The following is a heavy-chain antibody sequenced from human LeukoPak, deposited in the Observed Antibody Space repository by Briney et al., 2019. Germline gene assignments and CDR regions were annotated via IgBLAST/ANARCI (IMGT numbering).Heavy chain of an antibody. CDR1: GFTFSSYA. V-gene: IGHV3-23*01. Sequence: GGSLRLSCAASGFTFSSYAMSWVRQAPGKGLEWVSAISGSGGSTYYADSVKGRFTISRDNSKNTLYLEMNSLRAEDTAVYYCAKGTLDIVVVPAAPKVYYFDYWGQGTLVTVSS. CDR3: AKGTLDIVVVPAAPKVYYFDY. D-gene: IGHD2-2*01. CDR2: ISGSGGST. J-gene: IGHJ4*02.